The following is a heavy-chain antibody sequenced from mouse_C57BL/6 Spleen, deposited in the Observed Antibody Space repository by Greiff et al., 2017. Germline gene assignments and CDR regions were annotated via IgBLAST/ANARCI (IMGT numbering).Heavy chain of an antibody. D-gene: IGHD4-1*01. J-gene: IGHJ2*01. CDR2: IYPGGGYT. V-gene: IGHV1-63*01. CDR3: ARVGPLYYFDY. Sequence: QVQLKQSGAELVRPGTSVKMSCKASGYTFTNYWIGWAKQRPGHGLEWIGDIYPGGGYTNYNEKFKGKATLTADKSSSTAYMQFSSLTSEDSAIYYCARVGPLYYFDYWGQGTTLTVSS. CDR1: GYTFTNYW.